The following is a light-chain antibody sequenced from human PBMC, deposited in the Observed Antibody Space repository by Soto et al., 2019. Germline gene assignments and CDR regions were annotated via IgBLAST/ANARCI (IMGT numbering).Light chain of an antibody. J-gene: IGKJ2*01. CDR2: GAS. CDR1: QSVSSN. Sequence: EIVMTQSTATLSVSPGERATLSCRASQSVSSNLAWYQQKPGQAPRLLIYGASTRATGIPARFSGSGSGTEFTLTISSLQSEDFAVYYCQQYNNWPRDTFGQGTKLEIK. V-gene: IGKV3-15*01. CDR3: QQYNNWPRDT.